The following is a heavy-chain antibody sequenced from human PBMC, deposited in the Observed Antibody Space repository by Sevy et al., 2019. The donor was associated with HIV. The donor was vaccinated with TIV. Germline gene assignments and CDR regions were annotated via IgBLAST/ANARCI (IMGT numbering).Heavy chain of an antibody. CDR3: ATDIPSGGRYPVLGAFHN. V-gene: IGHV3-15*07. Sequence: GGSLRLSCAASGFTFSNAWMNWVRQAPGKGLEWVGRIKTKTDGGTADYSAPVQGRFTISRDDSKTTLYLQMNSLKTEDTALYYCATDIPSGGRYPVLGAFHNWGQGTMVTVSS. CDR1: GFTFSNAW. J-gene: IGHJ3*02. D-gene: IGHD1-26*01. CDR2: IKTKTDGGTA.